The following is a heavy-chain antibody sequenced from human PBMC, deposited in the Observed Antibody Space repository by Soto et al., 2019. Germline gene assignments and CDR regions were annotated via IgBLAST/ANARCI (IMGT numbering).Heavy chain of an antibody. D-gene: IGHD6-13*01. CDR2: ISGSGGST. V-gene: IGHV3-23*01. CDR1: GFTFSNYA. CDR3: AKDRGSSWYEIVY. J-gene: IGHJ4*02. Sequence: EVQLLESGGGLVQPGGSLRLSCAASGFTFSNYAVTWVRQAPGKGLEWVSTISGSGGSTYYAASVKGRFTIPRANSRNPPHLQMHGLRAEDTAVYCCAKDRGSSWYEIVYWGQGPRVTVPS.